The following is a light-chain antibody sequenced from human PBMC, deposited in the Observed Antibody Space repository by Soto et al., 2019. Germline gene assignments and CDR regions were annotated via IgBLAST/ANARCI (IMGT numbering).Light chain of an antibody. Sequence: ESVLTHSPGTLSLSPGERATLSCRASQSVTNRYFAWYQQRPGQAPRLLIYGISNRATGIPDRFIGSGSGTDFTLTIIRLEPEDCVVYYCHQYSSLPHAFGQGTKLEV. J-gene: IGKJ2*01. CDR2: GIS. CDR1: QSVTNRY. V-gene: IGKV3-20*01. CDR3: HQYSSLPHA.